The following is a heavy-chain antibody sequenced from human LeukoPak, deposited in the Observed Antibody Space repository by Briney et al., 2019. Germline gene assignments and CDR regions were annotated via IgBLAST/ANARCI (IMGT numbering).Heavy chain of an antibody. CDR3: ARHAMGPFYFDY. Sequence: PSETLSLTCTVSGDSISSYYWSWIRQPPGKGLEWIGYIFYSGSTKYNPSLKSRVTISVDTSKNQFSLKLTSVTAADTALYYCARHAMGPFYFDYWGQGALVTVSS. J-gene: IGHJ4*02. CDR2: IFYSGST. V-gene: IGHV4-59*08. CDR1: GDSISSYY. D-gene: IGHD2-2*01.